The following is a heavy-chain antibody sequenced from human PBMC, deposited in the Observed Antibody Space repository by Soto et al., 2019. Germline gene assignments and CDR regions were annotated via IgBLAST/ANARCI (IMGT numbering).Heavy chain of an antibody. D-gene: IGHD3-22*01. J-gene: IGHJ4*02. Sequence: GASVKVSCKASGYTFTNYDINWVRQAIGQGLEWMGWMNPNSGNTGYAQKFQGRVTMTRDTSISTAYMELSSLRSDDTAVYFCARAKAYYYDSSGYPFDYWGQGT. V-gene: IGHV1-8*01. CDR3: ARAKAYYYDSSGYPFDY. CDR1: GYTFTNYD. CDR2: MNPNSGNT.